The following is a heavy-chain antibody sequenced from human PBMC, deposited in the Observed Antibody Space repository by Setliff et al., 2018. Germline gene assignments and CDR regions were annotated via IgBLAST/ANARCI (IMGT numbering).Heavy chain of an antibody. V-gene: IGHV3-23*03. CDR3: AKPRLELRWGFEY. Sequence: GGSLRLSCVASGFTFTDYAMSWVRQAPGKGLEWVSTIYRGDRSTFYADSVQGRFIIFRDGSKNTLYLQMDSLRGEDTAVYYCAKPRLELRWGFEYWGQGTPVTVS. CDR1: GFTFTDYA. D-gene: IGHD1-7*01. J-gene: IGHJ4*02. CDR2: IYRGDRST.